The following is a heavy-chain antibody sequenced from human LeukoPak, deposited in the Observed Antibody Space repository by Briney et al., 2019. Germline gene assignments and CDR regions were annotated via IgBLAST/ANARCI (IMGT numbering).Heavy chain of an antibody. CDR3: ASGSGSYTVFGY. CDR2: IYYSGST. J-gene: IGHJ4*02. CDR1: GGSISSYY. Sequence: SETLSLTCTVSGGSISSYYWSWIRQPPGKGLEWIGNIYYSGSTNYNPSLKSRVTISVDTSKNQFSLKLSSVTAADTAVYYCASGSGSYTVFGYWGQGTLVTVSS. D-gene: IGHD1-26*01. V-gene: IGHV4-59*01.